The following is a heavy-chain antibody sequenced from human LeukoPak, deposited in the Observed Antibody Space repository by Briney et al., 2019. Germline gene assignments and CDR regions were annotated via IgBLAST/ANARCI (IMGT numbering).Heavy chain of an antibody. J-gene: IGHJ4*02. CDR3: ARVGTYGSGSYLSWLDY. V-gene: IGHV4-4*02. D-gene: IGHD3-10*01. Sequence: SETLSLTCAVSGGSLSSSPWWTWVRQPPGKGLEWIGEISHSGTTNYNPSLKSRVTISVDKSKNLFSLRLTSVTAADTAIYYCARVGTYGSGSYLSWLDYWGQGTLVTVSS. CDR2: ISHSGTT. CDR1: GGSLSSSPW.